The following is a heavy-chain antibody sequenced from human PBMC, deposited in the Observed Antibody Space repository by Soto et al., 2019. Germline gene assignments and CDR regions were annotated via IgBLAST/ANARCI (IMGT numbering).Heavy chain of an antibody. CDR1: GFTFRSYA. Sequence: QVQLVGSGGGVVQPGRSLRLSCAASGFTFRSYAMHWVRQAPGTGLEWLATVSFDEHDKFYADSVKGRFTISRDNSKNTLYLQMNSLRAEDPAVYFCAKDRGGPLDYWGQGALVTVSS. V-gene: IGHV3-30*18. CDR3: AKDRGGPLDY. J-gene: IGHJ4*02. CDR2: VSFDEHDK. D-gene: IGHD3-16*01.